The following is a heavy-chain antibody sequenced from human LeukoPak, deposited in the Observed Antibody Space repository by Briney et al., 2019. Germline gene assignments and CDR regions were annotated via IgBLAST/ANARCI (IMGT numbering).Heavy chain of an antibody. CDR2: IRPGRGDT. Sequence: ASVRVSCKAVGYTFTHHDVHCLGQAAGQGIEGMGWIRPGRGDTNTAQTFQGRVSLTRDMSISTAYMELSRLPSDDTAVYYCARDHTWGPDYWGQGTLVSVSS. V-gene: IGHV1-2*02. D-gene: IGHD7-27*01. J-gene: IGHJ4*02. CDR1: GYTFTHHD. CDR3: ARDHTWGPDY.